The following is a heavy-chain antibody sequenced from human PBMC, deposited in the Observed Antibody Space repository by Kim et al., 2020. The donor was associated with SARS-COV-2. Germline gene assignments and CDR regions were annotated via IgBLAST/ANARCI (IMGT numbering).Heavy chain of an antibody. CDR3: ATQYSSSWYIGFDY. J-gene: IGHJ4*02. D-gene: IGHD6-13*01. V-gene: IGHV3-7*01. Sequence: VDYVKGRFTISRDNAKNSLYLQMNSLRAEDTAVYYCATQYSSSWYIGFDYWGQGTLVTVSS.